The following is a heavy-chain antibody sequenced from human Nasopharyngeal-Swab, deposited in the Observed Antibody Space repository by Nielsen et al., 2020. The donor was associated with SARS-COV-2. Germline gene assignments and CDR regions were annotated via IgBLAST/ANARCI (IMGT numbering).Heavy chain of an antibody. Sequence: GESLKISCAASGFAFSSYTMNWVRQAPGKGLEWVSSISRSTNYIYYADSVKGRFTISRDNAKNSLYLLMSSLRAEDTAVYYCARDGTKYGDYIGDRYFDLWGRGTLVTVSS. J-gene: IGHJ2*01. CDR1: GFAFSSYT. CDR3: ARDGTKYGDYIGDRYFDL. D-gene: IGHD4-17*01. CDR2: ISRSTNYI. V-gene: IGHV3-21*01.